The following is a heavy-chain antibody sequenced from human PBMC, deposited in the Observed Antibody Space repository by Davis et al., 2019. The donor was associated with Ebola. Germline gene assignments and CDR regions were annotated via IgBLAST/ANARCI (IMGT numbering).Heavy chain of an antibody. Sequence: GGSLRLSCAASGFTFSTYSMSWVRQAPGKALEWVSSISSDSDYIYYADSAKGRFTISRDNAKNSLFLQMNSLRAEDTAVYYCARVWLGGYEFDYWGQGTLVTVSS. J-gene: IGHJ4*02. CDR1: GFTFSTYS. CDR3: ARVWLGGYEFDY. CDR2: ISSDSDYI. D-gene: IGHD5-12*01. V-gene: IGHV3-21*01.